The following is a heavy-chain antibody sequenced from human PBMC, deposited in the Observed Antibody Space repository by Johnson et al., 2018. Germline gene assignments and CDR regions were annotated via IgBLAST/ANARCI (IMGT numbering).Heavy chain of an antibody. CDR2: IIPIFGTA. D-gene: IGHD2-2*02. CDR1: GGTFSSYA. CDR3: AREWNVVVPAAIFDYYYGMDV. Sequence: QDQLVQAGAEVKKPGSSVKVPCKASGGTFSSYAISWVRQAPGQGLEWKGGIIPIFGTANYAQKFQGRVTITADESTSTAYMELSSLRSEDTAVYYCAREWNVVVPAAIFDYYYGMDVWGQGTTVTVSS. V-gene: IGHV1-69*12. J-gene: IGHJ6*02.